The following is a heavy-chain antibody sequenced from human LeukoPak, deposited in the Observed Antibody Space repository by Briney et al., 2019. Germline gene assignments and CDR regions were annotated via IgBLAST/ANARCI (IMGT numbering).Heavy chain of an antibody. D-gene: IGHD3-22*01. CDR3: ARDWYYDSAGYFPY. CDR2: IWNDGSNQ. J-gene: IGHJ4*02. Sequence: PGRSLRLSCAASGFTFSRYAMHWVRQAPGKGLEWVAFIWNDGSNQNYADSVKVRFTISRDNSKKMVYVQMNSLRVDDTAVYYCARDWYYDSAGYFPYWGLGTLVTVSS. V-gene: IGHV3-33*01. CDR1: GFTFSRYA.